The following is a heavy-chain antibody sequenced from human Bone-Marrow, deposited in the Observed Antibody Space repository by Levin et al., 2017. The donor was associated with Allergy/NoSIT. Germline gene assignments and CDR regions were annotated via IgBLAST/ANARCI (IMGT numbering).Heavy chain of an antibody. V-gene: IGHV4-34*01. J-gene: IGHJ4*02. Sequence: SETLSLTCAVYGGSFSGYYWSWIRQPPGKGLEWIGEINHSGSTNYNPSLKSRVTISVDTSKNQFSLKLSSVTAADTAVYYCARGRYYDILTGYYRAQWYFDYWGQGTLVTVSS. D-gene: IGHD3-9*01. CDR1: GGSFSGYY. CDR2: INHSGST. CDR3: ARGRYYDILTGYYRAQWYFDY.